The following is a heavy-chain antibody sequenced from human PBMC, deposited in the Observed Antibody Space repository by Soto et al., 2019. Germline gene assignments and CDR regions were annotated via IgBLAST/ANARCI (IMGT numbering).Heavy chain of an antibody. D-gene: IGHD3-10*01. CDR2: ISGSGGST. V-gene: IGHV3-23*01. CDR1: GFTFSSYA. J-gene: IGHJ4*02. Sequence: EVQLLESGGGLVQPGGSLRLSCAASGFTFSSYAMSWVRQAPGKGLEWVSAISGSGGSTYYADSVKGRFTISRDNSKNTLYLQMNSLRAEDTAVYYCAKEGGDPGFLGPRGYFDYWGQGTLVTVSS. CDR3: AKEGGDPGFLGPRGYFDY.